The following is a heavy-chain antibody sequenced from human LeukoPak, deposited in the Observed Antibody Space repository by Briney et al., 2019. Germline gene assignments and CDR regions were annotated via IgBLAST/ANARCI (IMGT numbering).Heavy chain of an antibody. CDR3: AKAKNYNYYYYYMDV. CDR2: ISYDGSNK. CDR1: GFTFSSYG. V-gene: IGHV3-30*18. J-gene: IGHJ6*03. Sequence: GRSLRLSCAASGFTFSSYGMHWVRQAPGKGLEWVAVISYDGSNKYYADSVKGRFTISRDNSKNTLYLQMNSLRAEDTAVYYCAKAKNYNYYYYYMDVWGKGTTVTVSS. D-gene: IGHD1-7*01.